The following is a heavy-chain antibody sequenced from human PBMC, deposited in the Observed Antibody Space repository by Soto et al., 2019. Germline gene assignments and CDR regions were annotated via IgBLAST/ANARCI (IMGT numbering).Heavy chain of an antibody. Sequence: RLSCAASGITFCSYAMSLVRPGPGKGVEWVSTITRSADSTYYADSVKGRFTISRDNSKNTLYLQMNSLRAEDTAVYYCARDHTEYCTGGSCYWFDPWGQGTLVTSPQ. CDR1: GITFCSYA. J-gene: IGHJ5*02. CDR3: ARDHTEYCTGGSCYWFDP. CDR2: ITRSADST. V-gene: IGHV3-23*01. D-gene: IGHD2-15*01.